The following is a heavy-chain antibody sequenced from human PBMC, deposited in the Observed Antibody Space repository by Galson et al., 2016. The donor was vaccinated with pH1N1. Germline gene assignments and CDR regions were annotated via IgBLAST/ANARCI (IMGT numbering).Heavy chain of an antibody. CDR2: INEDGSKI. Sequence: FLRLSCAASGFSLSSFWMTWVRQAPEKGLEWVANINEDGSKIYYVGSVKGRFTISRDNAKNSLYLQMNSLRAEDTAVYYCARSIGNIGAHWGQGTLVTVSS. CDR1: GFSLSSFW. J-gene: IGHJ4*02. D-gene: IGHD5-12*01. CDR3: ARSIGNIGAH. V-gene: IGHV3-7*01.